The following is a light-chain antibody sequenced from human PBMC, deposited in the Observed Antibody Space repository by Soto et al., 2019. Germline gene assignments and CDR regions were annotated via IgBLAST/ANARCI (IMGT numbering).Light chain of an antibody. CDR2: GAS. J-gene: IGKJ1*01. Sequence: EVVLTQSPGTLSLSPGDRAALSCRASQSLRSYLAWYQQKPGQAPRLLIYGASTRLTGIPDRFIGSGSGTDFTLTISRLEPEDFAVYSCQQYDSSPRTFGQGTKVEIK. V-gene: IGKV3-20*01. CDR1: QSLRSY. CDR3: QQYDSSPRT.